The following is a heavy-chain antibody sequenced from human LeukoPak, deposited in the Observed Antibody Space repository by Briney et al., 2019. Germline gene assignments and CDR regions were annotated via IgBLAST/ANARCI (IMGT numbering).Heavy chain of an antibody. Sequence: SETLSLTCTVSGGSISSYYWSWIRQPPGKGLEWIGYIYYSGSTNYNPSPKSRVTISVDTSKNQFSLKLSSVTAADTAVYYCARHSSGWYRWFDPWGQGTLVTVSS. V-gene: IGHV4-59*01. CDR1: GGSISSYY. CDR3: ARHSSGWYRWFDP. D-gene: IGHD6-19*01. J-gene: IGHJ5*02. CDR2: IYYSGST.